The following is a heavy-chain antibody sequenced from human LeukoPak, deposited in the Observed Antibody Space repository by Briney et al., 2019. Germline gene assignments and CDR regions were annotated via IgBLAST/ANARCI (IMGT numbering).Heavy chain of an antibody. V-gene: IGHV4-38-2*01. Sequence: SETLSLTCAISGYSISSGYYWGWIRQSPGKGLEWIGSIYHSGRTYYNPSLKSRVTISMDTSTNQFSLKLSSVTAADTAVYYCTRNHEYIFTYWGQGTLVTVSS. CDR2: IYHSGRT. J-gene: IGHJ4*02. CDR1: GYSISSGYY. D-gene: IGHD6-6*01. CDR3: TRNHEYIFTY.